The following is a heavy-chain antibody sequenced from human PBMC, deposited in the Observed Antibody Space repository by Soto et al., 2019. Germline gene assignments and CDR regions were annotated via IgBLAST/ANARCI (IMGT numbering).Heavy chain of an antibody. J-gene: IGHJ6*02. CDR2: IGAAVDP. CDR3: ATAYSGRLPRREDYYHAMDV. CDR1: GFSFGNYD. Sequence: PLGSLTLSCAASGFSFGNYDLPWVRQATGKALARLPAIGAAVDPYSLASLNGRFTLSRDNAQKSLYLQMTNLRVEDTAIYYCATAYSGRLPRREDYYHAMDVWGRGTPVTAS. V-gene: IGHV3-13*05. D-gene: IGHD2-15*01.